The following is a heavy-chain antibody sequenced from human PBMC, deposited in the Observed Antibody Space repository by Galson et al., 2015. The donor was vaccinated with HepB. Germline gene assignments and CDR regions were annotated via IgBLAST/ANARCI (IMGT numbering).Heavy chain of an antibody. CDR1: GVTFSGSA. Sequence: SLRLSCAASGVTFSGSAMNWVRQASGRGLEWVGRIRSKTNNYATTYAASVKGRFTISRDDSKNTASLEMNSLKTEDTAVYYCTRHGDYIAPGFFDYWGQGMPVTVSS. D-gene: IGHD4-17*01. CDR2: IRSKTNNYAT. V-gene: IGHV3-73*01. J-gene: IGHJ4*02. CDR3: TRHGDYIAPGFFDY.